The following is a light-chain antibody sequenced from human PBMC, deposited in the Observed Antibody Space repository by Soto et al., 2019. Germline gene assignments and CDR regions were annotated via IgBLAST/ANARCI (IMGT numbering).Light chain of an antibody. V-gene: IGKV3-11*01. CDR1: QSVGTY. J-gene: IGKJ3*01. CDR3: LQRSIGFT. CDR2: GAS. Sequence: EIVLTQSPATLSLSPGERATLSCRASQSVGTYLAWYQQKRGQSPRLLFYGASKRAPGIPARFSGSGSGTDFTLTINSLEPEDFAVYHCLQRSIGFTFGPGTKVEVK.